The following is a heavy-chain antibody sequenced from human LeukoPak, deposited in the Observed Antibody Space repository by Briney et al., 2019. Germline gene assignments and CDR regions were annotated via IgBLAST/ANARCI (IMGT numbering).Heavy chain of an antibody. V-gene: IGHV1-2*02. J-gene: IGHJ4*02. Sequence: ASVKVSCKASGYTFTGYYMHWVRQAPGQGLEWMGWINPNSGGTNYAQKFQGRVTMIRDTSISTGYMELSRLRFDDTAVYYCAINKAAKSLDYWGQGTLVTVSS. CDR2: INPNSGGT. D-gene: IGHD6-25*01. CDR1: GYTFTGYY. CDR3: AINKAAKSLDY.